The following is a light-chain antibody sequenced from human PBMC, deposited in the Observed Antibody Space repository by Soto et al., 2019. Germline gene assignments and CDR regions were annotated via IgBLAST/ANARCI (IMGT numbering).Light chain of an antibody. Sequence: VQRTHAPSTLSASVLDRVTVTFLASQSISSWLAWYQQKAGKAPKLLIYKASALESGVPSRFSGSGSGTEFTLTISSLEPEDFATYYCQHYNTYPWTFGQGTKVDI. J-gene: IGKJ1*01. CDR2: KAS. CDR1: QSISSW. V-gene: IGKV1-5*03. CDR3: QHYNTYPWT.